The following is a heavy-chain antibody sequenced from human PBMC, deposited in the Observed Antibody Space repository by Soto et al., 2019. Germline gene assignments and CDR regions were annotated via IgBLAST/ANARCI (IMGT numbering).Heavy chain of an antibody. V-gene: IGHV1-2*04. CDR3: ARDRRGYYYYGMDV. D-gene: IGHD3-16*01. J-gene: IGHJ6*02. Sequence: QVQLVQSGAEVKKPGASVKVSCKASGYTFTGYYMHWVRQAPGQGLEWMGWINPNRGGTNYAQKFQGWVTMTSDTSISTAYMELSRLRSDDTAVYYCARDRRGYYYYGMDVWGQGTTVTVSS. CDR2: INPNRGGT. CDR1: GYTFTGYY.